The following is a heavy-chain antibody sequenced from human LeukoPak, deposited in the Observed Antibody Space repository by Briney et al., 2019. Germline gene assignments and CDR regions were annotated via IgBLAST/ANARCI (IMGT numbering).Heavy chain of an antibody. J-gene: IGHJ4*02. D-gene: IGHD6-13*01. V-gene: IGHV3-53*01. CDR3: VRDNPRQQGFAY. CDR2: IYSGGST. Sequence: GGSLRLSCAASGFTVSSNYMSWVRQAPGKGLEWVSVIYSGGSTYYADSVKGRFTISRDNAKNSLYLQMNSLRAEDTAVYYCVRDNPRQQGFAYWGQGTLVTVSS. CDR1: GFTVSSNY.